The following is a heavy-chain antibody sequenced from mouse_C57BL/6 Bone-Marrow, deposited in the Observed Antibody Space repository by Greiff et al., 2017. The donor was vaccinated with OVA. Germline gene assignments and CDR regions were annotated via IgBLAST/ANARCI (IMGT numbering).Heavy chain of an antibody. Sequence: VQLQQPGAELVKPGASVKLSCKASGYTFTSYWMQWVKQRPGQGLEWIGEIDPSDSYTNYNQKFKGKATLTVDTSSSTAYMQLSSLTSEDSAVYYCTREMDGNPWGQGTSVTVSS. J-gene: IGHJ4*01. D-gene: IGHD2-1*01. CDR2: IDPSDSYT. CDR3: TREMDGNP. CDR1: GYTFTSYW. V-gene: IGHV1-50*01.